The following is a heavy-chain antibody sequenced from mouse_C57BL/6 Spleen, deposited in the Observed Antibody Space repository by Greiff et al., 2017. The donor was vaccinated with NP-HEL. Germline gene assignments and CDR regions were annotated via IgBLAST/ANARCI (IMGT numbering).Heavy chain of an antibody. CDR3: AREGYYGSSYYFDY. J-gene: IGHJ2*01. CDR1: GYTFTSYW. D-gene: IGHD1-1*01. CDR2: IHPNSGST. Sequence: VQLQQSGAELVKPGASVKLSCKASGYTFTSYWMHWVKQRPGQGLEWIGMIHPNSGSTNYNEKFKSKATLTVDKSSSTAYMQLSSLTSEDSAVYYCAREGYYGSSYYFDYWGQGTTLTVSS. V-gene: IGHV1-64*01.